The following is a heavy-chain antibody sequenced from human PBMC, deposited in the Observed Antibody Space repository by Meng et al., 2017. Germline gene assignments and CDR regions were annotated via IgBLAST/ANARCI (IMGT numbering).Heavy chain of an antibody. V-gene: IGHV1-8*03. D-gene: IGHD6-19*01. J-gene: IGHJ5*02. CDR1: GYTLNSYD. CDR2: MNPNSGNT. Sequence: QVQVCSLGAELKKPGSSVKVSCKASGYTLNSYDINGGRQATGQGLEWMGWMNPNSGNTGYAQKFQGRVTITRNTSISTAYMELSSLRSEDTAVYYCARGLAVAGTVFWFDPWGQGTLVTVSS. CDR3: ARGLAVAGTVFWFDP.